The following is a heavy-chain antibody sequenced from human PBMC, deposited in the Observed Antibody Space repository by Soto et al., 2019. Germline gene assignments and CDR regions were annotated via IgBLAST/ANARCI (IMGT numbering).Heavy chain of an antibody. CDR2: IYYSGST. J-gene: IGHJ6*02. Sequence: SETLSLTCTVSGGSISSGGYYWSWIRQHPGKGLEWIGYIYYSGSTYYNPSLKSRVTISVDTSKNQFSLKLSSVTAADTAVYYCARVAYSPGLSPSGTYGMDVWGQGPTVTVSS. CDR3: ARVAYSPGLSPSGTYGMDV. CDR1: GGSISSGGYY. V-gene: IGHV4-31*03. D-gene: IGHD5-18*01.